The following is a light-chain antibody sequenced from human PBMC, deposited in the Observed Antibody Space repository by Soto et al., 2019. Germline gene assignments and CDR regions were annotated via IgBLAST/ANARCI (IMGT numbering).Light chain of an antibody. Sequence: IHMTHSPSTLSASVLYRVIITVRAGQTISHWLALYQQKPGGAPKLLIYKASVLESGVPSRFSGSGSGTEFTLTISGLQPDDFATYFCQQYSTYPSLTFGGGTKVDIK. CDR3: QQYSTYPSLT. CDR1: QTISHW. V-gene: IGKV1-5*03. CDR2: KAS. J-gene: IGKJ4*01.